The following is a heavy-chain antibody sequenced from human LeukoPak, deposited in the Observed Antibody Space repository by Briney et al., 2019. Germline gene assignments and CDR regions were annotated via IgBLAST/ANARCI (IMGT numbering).Heavy chain of an antibody. J-gene: IGHJ4*02. CDR2: ISYDGSNK. CDR3: ASAYCGGDCYSGPSFDY. CDR1: GFTFSDYY. D-gene: IGHD2-21*02. Sequence: GGSLRLSCAASGFTFSDYYMTWIRQAPGKGLEWVAVISYDGSNKYYADSVKGRFTISRDNSKNTLYLQMNSLRAEDTAVYYCASAYCGGDCYSGPSFDYWGQGTLVTVSS. V-gene: IGHV3-30-3*01.